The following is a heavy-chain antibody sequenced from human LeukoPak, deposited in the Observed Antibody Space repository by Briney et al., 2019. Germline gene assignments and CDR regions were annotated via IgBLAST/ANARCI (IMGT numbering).Heavy chain of an antibody. CDR3: ARGKGPGSFIIDY. J-gene: IGHJ4*02. CDR1: GFIFSRIN. CDR2: IDSSISSI. D-gene: IGHD3-10*01. Sequence: GGTLRLSCAASGFIFSRINMNWVRRAPGQELEWGWFIDSSISSIQYADSVRGRPTNSRGNAKKLLYLQMNSLRAEDTAEYFCARGKGPGSFIIDYWGQGTLVAASS. V-gene: IGHV3-48*01.